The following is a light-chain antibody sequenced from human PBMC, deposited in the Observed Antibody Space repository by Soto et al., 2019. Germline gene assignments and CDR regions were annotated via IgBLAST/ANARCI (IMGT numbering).Light chain of an antibody. CDR1: QSVSSSY. Sequence: EIVLTQSPATLSLSPGDRATLSCRASQSVSSSYLAWYQQKPGQAPRLLIYGASSRATGIPDRFSGSGSGTDFTLTISRLEPEDFAVYYCQQYGSSPPITFGGGTKVEIK. V-gene: IGKV3-20*01. J-gene: IGKJ4*01. CDR3: QQYGSSPPIT. CDR2: GAS.